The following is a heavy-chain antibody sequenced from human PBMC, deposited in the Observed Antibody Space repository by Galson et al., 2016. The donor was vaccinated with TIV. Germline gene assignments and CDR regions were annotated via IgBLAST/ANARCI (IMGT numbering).Heavy chain of an antibody. J-gene: IGHJ6*02. V-gene: IGHV3-30*02. CDR3: AKGMAIFGVIPPWGGMDV. D-gene: IGHD3-3*01. CDR1: GFTFSTYV. Sequence: SPRLSCAASGFTFSTYVMHWVRQAPGKGLEWVAFVRYDGSHKNYADSVKGRFTISRDNSKYTLYLQMNSLRAEDTAVYYCAKGMAIFGVIPPWGGMDVWGQGTTVTVSS. CDR2: VRYDGSHK.